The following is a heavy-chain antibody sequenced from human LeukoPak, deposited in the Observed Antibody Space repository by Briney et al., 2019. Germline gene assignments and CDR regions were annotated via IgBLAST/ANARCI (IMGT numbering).Heavy chain of an antibody. V-gene: IGHV1-69*04. D-gene: IGHD5-24*01. CDR2: IIPILGIA. CDR3: AREGGDGNNFDY. J-gene: IGHJ4*02. CDR1: GGTFSSYA. Sequence: ASVKVSCKASGGTFSSYAISWVRQAPGQGLEWMGRIIPILGIANYAQKFQGRVTITADKSTSTAYMELSSLRSEDTAVYYCAREGGDGNNFDYWGQGTLVTVSS.